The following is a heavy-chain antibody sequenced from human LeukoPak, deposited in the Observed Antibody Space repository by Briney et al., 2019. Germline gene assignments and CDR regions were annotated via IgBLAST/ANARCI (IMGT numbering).Heavy chain of an antibody. Sequence: ASVKVSCKASGGTFSSYAISWVRQAPGQGLEWMGRIIPIFGTANYAQKFQGRVTMTRDTSTSTVYMELSSLRSEDTAVYYCARDLLRGSYPLSYWGQGTLVTVSS. J-gene: IGHJ4*02. D-gene: IGHD1-26*01. CDR1: GGTFSSYA. V-gene: IGHV1-69*05. CDR3: ARDLLRGSYPLSY. CDR2: IIPIFGTA.